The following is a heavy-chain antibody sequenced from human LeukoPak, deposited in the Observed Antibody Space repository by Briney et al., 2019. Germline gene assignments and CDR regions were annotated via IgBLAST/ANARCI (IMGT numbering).Heavy chain of an antibody. Sequence: KSGGSLRLSCAASGFTFSDYYMSWIRQAPGKGLEWIGEINHSGSTNYNPSLKSRVTISVDTSKNQFSLKLSSVTAAETAVYYCARGLYSNYYMDVWGKGTTVTVSS. V-gene: IGHV4-34*01. CDR1: GFTFSDYY. CDR2: INHSGST. J-gene: IGHJ6*03. D-gene: IGHD4-11*01. CDR3: ARGLYSNYYMDV.